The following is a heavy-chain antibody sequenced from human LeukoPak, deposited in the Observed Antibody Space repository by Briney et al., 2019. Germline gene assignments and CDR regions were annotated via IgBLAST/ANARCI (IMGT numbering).Heavy chain of an antibody. Sequence: GASVKVSCKASVYTFTSYDINWVRQATGQGPEWMGWMNPNSGNTAYAEKFQGRVTMTRNTSISTAYMELSSLRSEDTAVYYCARDGVYYDYTWGGYRKGWFDPWGQGTLVTVSS. D-gene: IGHD3-16*02. CDR1: VYTFTSYD. CDR3: ARDGVYYDYTWGGYRKGWFDP. J-gene: IGHJ5*02. CDR2: MNPNSGNT. V-gene: IGHV1-8*01.